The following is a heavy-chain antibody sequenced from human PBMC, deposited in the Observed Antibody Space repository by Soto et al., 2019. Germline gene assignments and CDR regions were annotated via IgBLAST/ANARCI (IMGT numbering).Heavy chain of an antibody. J-gene: IGHJ4*02. V-gene: IGHV3-33*01. D-gene: IGHD1-26*01. Sequence: PGGSLRLSCAASGFTFSSYGMHWVRQAPGKGLEWVAVIWYDGSNKYYADSVKGRFTISRDNSKNTLYLQMNSLRAEDTAVYYCARDESYSGSQPRGWGQGTLVTSPQ. CDR2: IWYDGSNK. CDR3: ARDESYSGSQPRG. CDR1: GFTFSSYG.